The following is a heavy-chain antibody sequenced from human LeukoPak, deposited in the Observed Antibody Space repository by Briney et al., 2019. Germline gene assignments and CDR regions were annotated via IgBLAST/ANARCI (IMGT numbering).Heavy chain of an antibody. CDR2: IIPIFGTA. Sequence: ASVKVSCKASAGTFSSYAISWVRQAPGQRLEWMVGIIPIFGTANYAQKFQGRVTITADESTSTAYMELSTLRSEDTAVYYCARDKYYYDSSGYYTGYYFDYWGQGTLVTVSS. CDR1: AGTFSSYA. D-gene: IGHD3-22*01. V-gene: IGHV1-69*13. J-gene: IGHJ4*02. CDR3: ARDKYYYDSSGYYTGYYFDY.